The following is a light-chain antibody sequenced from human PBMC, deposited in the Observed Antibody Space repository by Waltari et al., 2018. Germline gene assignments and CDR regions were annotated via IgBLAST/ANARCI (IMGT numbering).Light chain of an antibody. CDR1: QSISSW. V-gene: IGKV1-5*03. CDR3: QQYYSYSET. J-gene: IGKJ1*01. Sequence: IQMTQSPSTLSASVGDRVTITCRASQSISSWLAWYQQKPGKAPKLLIYKASSLESGVPSRFSGSGSGTEFTLTISSLQPDDFATYYCQQYYSYSETFGQGTKVEFK. CDR2: KAS.